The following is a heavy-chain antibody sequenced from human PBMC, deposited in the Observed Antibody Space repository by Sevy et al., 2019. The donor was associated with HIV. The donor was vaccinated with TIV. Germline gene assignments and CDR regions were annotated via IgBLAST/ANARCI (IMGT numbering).Heavy chain of an antibody. V-gene: IGHV4-4*02. J-gene: IGHJ2*01. D-gene: IGHD1-1*01. CDR1: GGSISSSNW. CDR3: AREIGGTNWYFDL. Sequence: SETLSLTCAVSGGSISSSNWWSWVRQPPGKGLEWIGEIYHSGSTNYNPSLKSRVTISVDKSKNQFSLKLSSVTAADTAVYYCAREIGGTNWYFDLWGRGTLVIVSS. CDR2: IYHSGST.